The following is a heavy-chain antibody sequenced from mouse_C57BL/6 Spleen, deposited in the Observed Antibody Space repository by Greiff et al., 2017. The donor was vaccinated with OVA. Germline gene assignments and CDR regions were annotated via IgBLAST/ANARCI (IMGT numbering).Heavy chain of an antibody. Sequence: QLQQSGTVLARPGASVKMSCKTSGYTFTSYWMHWVKQRPGQGLEWIGAIYPGNSDTSYNQKFKGKAKLTAVTSASTAYMELKSLTSEDSAVYYCARGEGFYAMDYWGQGTSVTVSS. CDR2: IYPGNSDT. V-gene: IGHV1-5*01. CDR1: GYTFTSYW. J-gene: IGHJ4*01. CDR3: ARGEGFYAMDY.